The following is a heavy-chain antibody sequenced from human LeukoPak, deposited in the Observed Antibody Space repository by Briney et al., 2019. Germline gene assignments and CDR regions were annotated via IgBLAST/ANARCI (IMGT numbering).Heavy chain of an antibody. CDR2: INPSGGST. D-gene: IGHD1-26*01. CDR1: GYTFTGYY. CDR3: AREWYSGAFDM. J-gene: IGHJ3*02. V-gene: IGHV1-46*01. Sequence: ASVKVSCKASGYTFTGYYMHWVRQAPGQGLEWMGWINPSGGSTSYAQKFQGRVTMTRDMSTSTVYMELSSLRSEDTAVYYCAREWYSGAFDMWGQGTMVTVSS.